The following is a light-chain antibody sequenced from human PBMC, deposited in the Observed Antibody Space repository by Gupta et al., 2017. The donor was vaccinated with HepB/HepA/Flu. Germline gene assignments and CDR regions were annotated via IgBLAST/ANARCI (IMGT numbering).Light chain of an antibody. Sequence: EIVLTQSPGTLSLSPGTRATLSCRASQTITANLLAWYQQKPGQAPRVLIYGASSRSTDIPDRFTGSGSGTDFTLTISRLEPEDFAVYYCQQDDTSPTTFGQGTKVEMK. CDR1: QTITANL. CDR3: QQDDTSPTT. CDR2: GAS. V-gene: IGKV3-20*01. J-gene: IGKJ1*01.